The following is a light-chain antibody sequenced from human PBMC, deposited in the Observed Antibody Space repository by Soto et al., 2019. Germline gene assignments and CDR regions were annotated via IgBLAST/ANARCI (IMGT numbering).Light chain of an antibody. Sequence: EIVLTQSPGTLSLSPGERATLSCRASQSVGRRYLAWYQQKPGQAPRLLISGVSKRATGIPDRFSGDGSGTDFTLTISRLEPEDFAVYYCQQRSNWPLTFGGGTKVEIK. J-gene: IGKJ4*01. V-gene: IGKV3D-20*02. CDR3: QQRSNWPLT. CDR1: QSVGRRY. CDR2: GVS.